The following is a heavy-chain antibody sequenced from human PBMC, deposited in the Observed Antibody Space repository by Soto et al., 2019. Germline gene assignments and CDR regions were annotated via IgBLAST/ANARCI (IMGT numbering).Heavy chain of an antibody. D-gene: IGHD3-3*01. CDR1: GYTFTGYY. J-gene: IGHJ4*02. CDR3: AREAGSPEYYDFWSGYHDY. V-gene: IGHV1-2*02. Sequence: SVKVYCKASGYTFTGYYMHWVRQAPVQGLEWMGWINPNSGGTNYAQKFQGRVTMTRDTSISTAYMELSRLRSDDTAVYYCAREAGSPEYYDFWSGYHDYWGQGTLVTVSS. CDR2: INPNSGGT.